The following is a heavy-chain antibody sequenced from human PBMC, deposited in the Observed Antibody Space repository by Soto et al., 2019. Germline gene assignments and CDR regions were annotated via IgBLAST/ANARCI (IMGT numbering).Heavy chain of an antibody. Sequence: GESLKISCKASGYSFTTYWIAWVRQMPGKGLEWMGIINPGDSNIRYSPSFQGQVTISADNSISTAYLQWSSLKASDTAMYYCARHEQFYYYYYGMDVWGQGTAVTVSS. J-gene: IGHJ6*02. CDR3: ARHEQFYYYYYGMDV. CDR2: INPGDSNI. V-gene: IGHV5-51*01. D-gene: IGHD4-4*01. CDR1: GYSFTTYW.